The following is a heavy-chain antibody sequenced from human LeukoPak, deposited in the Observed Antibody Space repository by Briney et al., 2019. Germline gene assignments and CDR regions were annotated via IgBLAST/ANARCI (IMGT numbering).Heavy chain of an antibody. Sequence: GGSLRLSCAASGFTFGSYAMSWVRQAPGKGLEWVSAISGSGGSTYYADSVKGRFTISRDNSKNTLYLQMNSLRAEDTAVYYCAKGIYSSSWYKAFDIWGQGTMVTVSS. CDR2: ISGSGGST. D-gene: IGHD6-13*01. V-gene: IGHV3-23*01. CDR3: AKGIYSSSWYKAFDI. J-gene: IGHJ3*02. CDR1: GFTFGSYA.